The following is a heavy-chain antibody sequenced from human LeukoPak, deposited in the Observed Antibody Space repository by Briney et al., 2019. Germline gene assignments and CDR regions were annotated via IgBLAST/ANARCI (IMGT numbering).Heavy chain of an antibody. CDR3: ARDPTTVTKGLDI. D-gene: IGHD4-17*01. V-gene: IGHV4-59*11. CDR2: VSYIGST. Sequence: SETLSLTCTVSGDSFSSHYWSWVRQPPGRGLEWIGYVSYIGSTNYNPSLKSRVTISVDTSKNQFSLRLSSVTTADTAVYYCARDPTTVTKGLDIWGQGTMVTVSS. J-gene: IGHJ3*02. CDR1: GDSFSSHY.